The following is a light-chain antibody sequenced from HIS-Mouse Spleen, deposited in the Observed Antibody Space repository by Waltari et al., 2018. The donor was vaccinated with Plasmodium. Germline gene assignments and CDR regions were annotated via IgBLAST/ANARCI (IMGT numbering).Light chain of an antibody. V-gene: IGKV3-20*01. Sequence: IVLTHSPATLSLSPGERATPSCRASQSVSSSYLVWYQQKPGQAPRLLIYGASSRATGIPDRFSGSGSGTDFTLTISRLGPEDFAVYYCQQYGSSGTFGQGTKVEIK. CDR2: GAS. J-gene: IGKJ1*01. CDR3: QQYGSSGT. CDR1: QSVSSSY.